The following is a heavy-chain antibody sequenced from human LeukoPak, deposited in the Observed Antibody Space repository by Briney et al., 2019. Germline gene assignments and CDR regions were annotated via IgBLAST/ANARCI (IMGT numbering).Heavy chain of an antibody. D-gene: IGHD6-6*01. V-gene: IGHV1-8*01. J-gene: IGHJ4*02. CDR2: MNPNSGNT. CDR1: GYTFTSFD. Sequence: GASVKVSCKASGYTFTSFDINWVRQATGQGLEWMGWMNPNSGNTGYAQKFQGRVTMTRNTSISTAYMELSSLRSEDTAVYYCARGRSSSAPDDDYWGQGTLVTVSS. CDR3: ARGRSSSAPDDDY.